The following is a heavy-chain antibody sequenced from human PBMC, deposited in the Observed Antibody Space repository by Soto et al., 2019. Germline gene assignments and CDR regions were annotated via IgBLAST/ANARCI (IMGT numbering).Heavy chain of an antibody. CDR3: AREVAVAGPSRDAFDI. V-gene: IGHV6-1*01. CDR2: TYYRSKWYN. J-gene: IGHJ3*02. CDR1: GDSVSSNSAA. Sequence: TLSLTCAISGDSVSSNSAAWNWIRQSPSRGLEWLGRTYYRSKWYNDYAVSVKSRITINPDTSKNQFSLQLNSVTPEDTAVYYCAREVAVAGPSRDAFDIWGQGTMVTVSS. D-gene: IGHD6-19*01.